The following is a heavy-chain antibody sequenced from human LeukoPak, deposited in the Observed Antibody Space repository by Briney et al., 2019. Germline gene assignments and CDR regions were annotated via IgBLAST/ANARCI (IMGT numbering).Heavy chain of an antibody. CDR3: ARGPNSNWSGLDF. CDR2: ISSSGSTI. D-gene: IGHD6-6*01. V-gene: IGHV3-48*01. J-gene: IGHJ4*02. CDR1: GFTFSSYS. Sequence: GGSLRLSCAASGFTFSSYSMNWVRQAPGKGLEWVSYISSSGSTIYYADSVKGRFTISRDNAKNTLYLQVNNLRAEDTAVYYCARGPNSNWSGLDFWGQGTLLTVSS.